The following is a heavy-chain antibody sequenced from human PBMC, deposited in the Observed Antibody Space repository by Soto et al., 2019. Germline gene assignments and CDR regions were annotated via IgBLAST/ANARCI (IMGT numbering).Heavy chain of an antibody. V-gene: IGHV3-48*02. CDR3: ARDTKKGSPFYYYYGMDV. CDR1: GFTFSSYS. CDR2: ISSSSSTI. D-gene: IGHD2-8*01. Sequence: GGSLRLSCAASGFTFSSYSMNWVRQAPGKGLEWVSYISSSSSTIYYADSVKGRFTISRDNAKNSLYLQMNSLRDEDTAVYYCARDTKKGSPFYYYYGMDVWGQGTTVTVSS. J-gene: IGHJ6*02.